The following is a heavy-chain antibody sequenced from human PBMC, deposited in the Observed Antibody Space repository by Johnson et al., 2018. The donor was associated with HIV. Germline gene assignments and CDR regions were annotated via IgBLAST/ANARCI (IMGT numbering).Heavy chain of an antibody. J-gene: IGHJ3*02. D-gene: IGHD5-18*01. CDR2: ISWNSGSI. V-gene: IGHV3-9*01. Sequence: QLVESGGGVVRPGGSLRLSCAASGFTFDDYAMHWVRQAPGKGLEWVSGISWNSGSIGYADSVKGRFTISRDNAKNSLYLQMNSLRADDTAVYYCARAYSYGAFDIWGQGTRVTVSS. CDR1: GFTFDDYA. CDR3: ARAYSYGAFDI.